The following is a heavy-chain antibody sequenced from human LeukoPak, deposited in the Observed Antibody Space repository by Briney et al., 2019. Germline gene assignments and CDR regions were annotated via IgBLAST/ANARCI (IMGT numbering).Heavy chain of an antibody. D-gene: IGHD2-2*01. V-gene: IGHV4-4*07. CDR2: IYTSGST. Sequence: PSETLSLTCTVSGGSVSSYYWSWIRQPAGKGLEWIGRIYTSGSTNYNPSLESRVTMSVDTSKNQFSLRLSSVTAADTAVYYCARVADCSSTSCHYYFDYWGQGTLVTVSS. CDR1: GGSVSSYY. CDR3: ARVADCSSTSCHYYFDY. J-gene: IGHJ4*02.